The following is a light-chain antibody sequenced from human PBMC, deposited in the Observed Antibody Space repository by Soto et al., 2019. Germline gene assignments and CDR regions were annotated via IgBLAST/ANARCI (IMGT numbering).Light chain of an antibody. J-gene: IGKJ4*01. Sequence: DIQMTQSPSTLSASVGDRVTITCRASQSLSSWLAWYQQKPGKAPKLLIYKASSLESGVPSRFSGSGSGTEFTLTISSLQPDDFATYYCQQYNSHPLTFGGGTKVEIK. CDR1: QSLSSW. V-gene: IGKV1-5*03. CDR3: QQYNSHPLT. CDR2: KAS.